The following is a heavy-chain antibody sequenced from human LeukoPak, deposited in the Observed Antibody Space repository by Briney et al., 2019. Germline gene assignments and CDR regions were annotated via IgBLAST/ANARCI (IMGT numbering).Heavy chain of an antibody. CDR3: ARDRFSGSLSGFDY. CDR2: IYTSGSS. CDR1: GGSFSPDY. J-gene: IGHJ4*02. V-gene: IGHV4-4*07. Sequence: PSETLSLTCTVSGGSFSPDYWSWIRQPAGQGLEWIGRIYTSGSSNYNPSLKSRATMSVDTSKNQISLKLTSVTAAGTAVYYCARDRFSGSLSGFDYWGQGALVTVSS. D-gene: IGHD1-26*01.